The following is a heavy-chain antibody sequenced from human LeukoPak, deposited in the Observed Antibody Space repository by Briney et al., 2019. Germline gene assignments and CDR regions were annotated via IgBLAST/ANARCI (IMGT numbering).Heavy chain of an antibody. Sequence: SETLSLTRTVSGGSISSYYWSWIRQPPGKGLEWIGYIYYSGSTNYNPSLKSRVTISVDTSKNQFSLKLSSVTAADTAVYYCARTTMVRGVIDAFDIWGQGTMVTVSS. J-gene: IGHJ3*02. CDR3: ARTTMVRGVIDAFDI. D-gene: IGHD3-10*01. CDR1: GGSISSYY. CDR2: IYYSGST. V-gene: IGHV4-59*01.